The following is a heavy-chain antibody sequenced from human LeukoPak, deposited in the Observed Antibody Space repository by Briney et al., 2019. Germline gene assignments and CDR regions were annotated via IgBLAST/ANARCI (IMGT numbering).Heavy chain of an antibody. D-gene: IGHD5-12*01. J-gene: IGHJ1*01. Sequence: SVKVSCKASGGTFSSYAVSWVRQAPGQGLEWMGGIIPIFGTANYAQKFQGRVTITADKSTSTAYMELSSLRSEDTAVYYCARTVGYVRLGYFQHWGQGTLVTVSS. V-gene: IGHV1-69*06. CDR3: ARTVGYVRLGYFQH. CDR2: IIPIFGTA. CDR1: GGTFSSYA.